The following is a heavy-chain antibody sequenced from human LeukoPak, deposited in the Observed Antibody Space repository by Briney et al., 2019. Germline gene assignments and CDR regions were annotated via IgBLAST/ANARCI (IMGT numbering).Heavy chain of an antibody. J-gene: IGHJ4*02. CDR3: ARRAGAYSHPYDY. Sequence: GASVKVSCKASGYTFTGYYMHWVRQAPGQGLEWMGIINPSGGSTSYAQKFQGRVTMTRDMSTSTVYMELSSLRSEGTAVYCCARRAGAYSHPYDYWGQGTLVTVSS. CDR1: GYTFTGYY. D-gene: IGHD4/OR15-4a*01. V-gene: IGHV1-46*01. CDR2: INPSGGST.